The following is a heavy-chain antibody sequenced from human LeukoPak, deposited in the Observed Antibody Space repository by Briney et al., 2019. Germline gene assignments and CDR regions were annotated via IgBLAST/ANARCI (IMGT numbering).Heavy chain of an antibody. V-gene: IGHV3-7*01. CDR2: IKQDGSEK. CDR1: GLTFSGDW. J-gene: IGHJ4*02. Sequence: GGPLRLSCAASGLTFSGDWMSWVRQAPGKGLEWVANIKQDGSEKYYVDSVKGRFTISRDNAEKSLYLQMNSLRADDTAVYFCARGRGTYYPFDVWGQGTLVTVSS. CDR3: ARGRGTYYPFDV. D-gene: IGHD1-26*01.